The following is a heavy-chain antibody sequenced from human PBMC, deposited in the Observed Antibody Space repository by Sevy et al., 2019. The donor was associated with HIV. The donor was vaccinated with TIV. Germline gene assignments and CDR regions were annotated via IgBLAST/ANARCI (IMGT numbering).Heavy chain of an antibody. J-gene: IGHJ4*02. V-gene: IGHV3-23*01. D-gene: IGHD4-17*01. CDR3: AKDGRVYGGNPSRVV. CDR2: ISTSGGRT. CDR1: EFTFSNFA. Sequence: GGSLRLSCAASEFTFSNFAMTWVRQAPGKGLEWVSLISTSGGRTCYADSVKGRFTISRDNSKNTLYLQMNSLRAEDTTVYYCAKDGRVYGGNPSRVVWGQGTLVTVSS.